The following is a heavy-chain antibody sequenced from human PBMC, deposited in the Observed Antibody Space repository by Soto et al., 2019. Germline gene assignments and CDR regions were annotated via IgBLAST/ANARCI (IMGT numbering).Heavy chain of an antibody. CDR2: ISSSSSTI. J-gene: IGHJ2*01. CDR3: ARERLTYYDFWSGYYTHWYFDL. CDR1: GFTYSRYS. V-gene: IGHV3-48*02. D-gene: IGHD3-3*01. Sequence: GLLRLSCAASGFTYSRYSMNWARQAPGKGLEWVSYISSSSSTIYYADSVKGLFTISRDNAKNSLYLQMNRLRDEDTAVYYCARERLTYYDFWSGYYTHWYFDLWGRGTLVTAPQ.